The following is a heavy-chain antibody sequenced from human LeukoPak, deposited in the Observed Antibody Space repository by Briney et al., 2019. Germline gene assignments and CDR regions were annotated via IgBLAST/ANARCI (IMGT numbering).Heavy chain of an antibody. D-gene: IGHD3-10*01. CDR2: ISAYNGNT. Sequence: ASVKVSCKASGYTFTSYGISWVRQAPGQGLEWMGWISAYNGNTNYAQKLQGRVTMTTDTSTSTAYMELRSLRSDDTAVYYCAGDHEEVRWGGYYYGMDVWGQGTTVTVSS. V-gene: IGHV1-18*01. CDR1: GYTFTSYG. CDR3: AGDHEEVRWGGYYYGMDV. J-gene: IGHJ6*02.